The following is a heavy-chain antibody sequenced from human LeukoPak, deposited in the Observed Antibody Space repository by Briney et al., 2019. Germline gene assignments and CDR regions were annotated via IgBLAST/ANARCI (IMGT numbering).Heavy chain of an antibody. CDR1: GFTFSSYA. J-gene: IGHJ5*02. CDR3: AGDLFSSFDP. Sequence: PGGSLRLSCAASGFTFSSYAMSWVRQAPGKGLEWVSVISGSGVNTDYADSVKGRFTISRDNSKNTLYLQMNSLRAEDTAVYYCAGDLFSSFDPWGQGTLVTVSS. CDR2: ISGSGVNT. D-gene: IGHD6-6*01. V-gene: IGHV3-23*01.